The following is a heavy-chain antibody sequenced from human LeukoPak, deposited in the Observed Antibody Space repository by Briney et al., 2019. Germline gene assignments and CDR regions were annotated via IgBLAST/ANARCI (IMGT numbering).Heavy chain of an antibody. CDR1: GFTFSGHW. J-gene: IGHJ4*02. CDR3: ARDGGYSSGSTYFDY. D-gene: IGHD6-19*01. Sequence: GGSLRLSCAASGFTFSGHWMSWVRQAPGKGREWVANIKQDGSEKYYVDSVKGRFTISRDNAKNSLYLQMNSLRAEDTAVYYCARDGGYSSGSTYFDYWGQGTLVTVSS. V-gene: IGHV3-7*03. CDR2: IKQDGSEK.